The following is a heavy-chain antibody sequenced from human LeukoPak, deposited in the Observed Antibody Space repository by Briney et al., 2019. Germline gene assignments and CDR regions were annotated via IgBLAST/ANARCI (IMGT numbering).Heavy chain of an antibody. Sequence: GGSLRLSCAASGFTFSSYGMHWVRQAPGKGLEWVAVIWYDGSNRYYADSVKGRFTISRDNSKNTLYLQMNSLRAEDTAVYYCAKDRDGDSDYWGQGTLVTVSS. V-gene: IGHV3-33*06. CDR2: IWYDGSNR. J-gene: IGHJ4*02. CDR1: GFTFSSYG. D-gene: IGHD4-17*01. CDR3: AKDRDGDSDY.